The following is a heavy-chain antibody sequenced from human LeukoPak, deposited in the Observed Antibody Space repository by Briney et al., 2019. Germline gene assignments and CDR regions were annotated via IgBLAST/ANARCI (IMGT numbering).Heavy chain of an antibody. J-gene: IGHJ4*02. CDR2: IFYSGST. D-gene: IGHD1-26*01. Sequence: PSETLSLTCTVSSGSISGYYWTWIRQPPGKGLEGIGNIFYSGSTNYNPSLKSRVTISLDTSKKQFSLKLTSVTAADTAVYYCARQSYGGAYYFFGYWGQGTLVGVSS. CDR3: ARQSYGGAYYFFGY. CDR1: SGSISGYY. V-gene: IGHV4-59*08.